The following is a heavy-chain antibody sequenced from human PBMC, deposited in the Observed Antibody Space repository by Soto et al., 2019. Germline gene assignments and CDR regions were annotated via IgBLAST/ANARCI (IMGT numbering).Heavy chain of an antibody. Sequence: PSETLSGTCAVSGRSISSSKWWSCVRQPPGKGLEWIGEIYHSWSTNYNPSLKSRVTISVDKSKNQFSLKLSSVTAADTAVYYCAERPSRGYYYGMDVWGQGTTVTVSS. D-gene: IGHD4-17*01. CDR3: AERPSRGYYYGMDV. V-gene: IGHV4-4*02. J-gene: IGHJ6*02. CDR2: IYHSWST. CDR1: GRSISSSKW.